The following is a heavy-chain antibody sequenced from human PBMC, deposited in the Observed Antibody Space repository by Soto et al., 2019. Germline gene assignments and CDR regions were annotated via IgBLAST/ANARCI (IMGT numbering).Heavy chain of an antibody. V-gene: IGHV3-11*01. Sequence: QVQLVESGGGLVKPGGSLRLSCAAAGFTFSDYYMSWIRQAPGKGLEWVSYISSSDSTIYYADSVKGRWTISRDNAKNSLYLQMYSRRAEDTAVYYCSRDLGYYDSSGYFDYWGQGTLVTVSS. CDR2: ISSSDSTI. CDR3: SRDLGYYDSSGYFDY. J-gene: IGHJ4*02. D-gene: IGHD3-22*01. CDR1: GFTFSDYY.